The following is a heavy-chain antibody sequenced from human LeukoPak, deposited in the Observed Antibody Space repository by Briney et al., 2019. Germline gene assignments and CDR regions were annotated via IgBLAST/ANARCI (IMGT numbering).Heavy chain of an antibody. D-gene: IGHD3-22*01. V-gene: IGHV4-39*07. Sequence: SETLSLTCTVSGGSISSSSYYWGWIRQPPGKGLEWIGSIYYSGSTYYNPSLKSRVTISVDTSKNQFSLKLSSVTAADTAVYYCARANYDSSGYYLFDYWDQGTLVTVSS. CDR1: GGSISSSSYY. CDR3: ARANYDSSGYYLFDY. CDR2: IYYSGST. J-gene: IGHJ4*02.